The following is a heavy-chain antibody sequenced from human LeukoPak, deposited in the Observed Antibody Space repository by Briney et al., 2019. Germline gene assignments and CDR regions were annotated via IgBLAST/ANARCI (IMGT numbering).Heavy chain of an antibody. J-gene: IGHJ4*02. D-gene: IGHD3-10*01. Sequence: PGGSLRLSCAASGFTFSSYAMSWVRQAPGKGLEWVSAISGSGGSTYYADSVKGRFTISRDNSKNTLYLRMNSLRAEDTAVYYCAKVGGGGTMVRGVILTLDYWGQGTLVTVSS. CDR3: AKVGGGGTMVRGVILTLDY. CDR2: ISGSGGST. CDR1: GFTFSSYA. V-gene: IGHV3-23*01.